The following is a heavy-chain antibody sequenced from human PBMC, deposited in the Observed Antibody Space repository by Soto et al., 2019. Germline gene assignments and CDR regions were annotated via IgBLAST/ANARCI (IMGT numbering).Heavy chain of an antibody. CDR3: ASHSSGSRHPGFDY. V-gene: IGHV4-39*01. CDR2: IYDGGSS. J-gene: IGHJ4*02. Sequence: QLQLQESGPGLVKPSETLSLTCTVSGGSISSSTYYWGWVRQPPGKGLEWIASIYDGGSSHYHPSLESRVTGSVDTSKDQFSLTLSSMTAAGTAVYYSASHSSGSRHPGFDYWGQGTLVTVSS. CDR1: GGSISSSTYY. D-gene: IGHD1-26*01.